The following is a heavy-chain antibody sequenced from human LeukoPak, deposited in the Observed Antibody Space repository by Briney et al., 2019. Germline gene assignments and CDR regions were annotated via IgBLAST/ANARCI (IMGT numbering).Heavy chain of an antibody. CDR3: ARETSGFVEIANPAIFDY. V-gene: IGHV4-38-2*02. D-gene: IGHD5-24*01. CDR2: IYHSGST. CDR1: GYSISSGYY. J-gene: IGHJ4*02. Sequence: SETLSLTCTVSGYSISSGYYWGWIRQPPGKGLEWIGSIYHSGSTYYNPSLKSRVTISVDTSKNQFSLKLSSVTAADTAVYYCARETSGFVEIANPAIFDYWGQGTLVTVSS.